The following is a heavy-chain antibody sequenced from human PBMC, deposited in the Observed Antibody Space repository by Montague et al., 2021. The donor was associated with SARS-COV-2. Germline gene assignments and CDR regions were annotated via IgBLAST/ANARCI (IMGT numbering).Heavy chain of an antibody. V-gene: IGHV4-31*03. CDR3: ACYVDSSCWLNPRGSGPFDY. J-gene: IGHJ4*02. D-gene: IGHD6-19*01. CDR2: IYYSGST. CDR1: GGSISSGGYY. Sequence: TLSLTCTVSGGSISSGGYYWGWIRQHPGKGLEWIGYIYYSGSTYYNPSLKSRVTISVDTSKNQFSLKLSSVTAADTAVYYCACYVDSSCWLNPRGSGPFDYWGQGTLVTLSS.